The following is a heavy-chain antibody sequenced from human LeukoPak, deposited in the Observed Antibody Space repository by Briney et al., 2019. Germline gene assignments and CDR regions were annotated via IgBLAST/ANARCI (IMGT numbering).Heavy chain of an antibody. CDR3: ARVGGKRVPAAIYFDP. V-gene: IGHV4-34*01. J-gene: IGHJ5*02. D-gene: IGHD2-2*02. CDR1: GGSFSDYY. CDR2: IYYSGST. Sequence: SETLSLTCAVYGGSFSDYYWSWIRQPPGKGLEWIGSIYYSGSTYYNPSLKSRVTISVDTSKNQFSLKLSSVTAADTAVYYCARVGGKRVPAAIYFDPWGQGTLVTVSS.